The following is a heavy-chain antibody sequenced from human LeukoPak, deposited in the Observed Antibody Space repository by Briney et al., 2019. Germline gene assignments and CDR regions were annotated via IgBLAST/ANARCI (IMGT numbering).Heavy chain of an antibody. CDR1: GFTFSSYS. J-gene: IGHJ6*02. D-gene: IGHD2-2*02. Sequence: PGGSLRLSCAASGFTFSSYSMNWVRQAPGKGLEWVSYISSSSSTIYYADSVKGRLTISRDNAKNSLYLQMNSLRAEDTAVYYCARVGSRYRAGPDFGMDVWGQGTTVTVSS. V-gene: IGHV3-48*04. CDR2: ISSSSSTI. CDR3: ARVGSRYRAGPDFGMDV.